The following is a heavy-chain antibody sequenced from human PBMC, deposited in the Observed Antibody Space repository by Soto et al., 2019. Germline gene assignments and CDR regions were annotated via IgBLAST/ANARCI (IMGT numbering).Heavy chain of an antibody. D-gene: IGHD3-9*01. J-gene: IGHJ6*02. CDR2: INAGNGNT. CDR1: GYTFTSYA. CDR3: ARDRYDILTGWDSGMDV. V-gene: IGHV1-3*01. Sequence: ASVKVSCKASGYTFTSYAMHWVRQAPGQRLEWMGWINAGNGNTKYSKKFQGRVTITRDTSASTACMELSSLRSEDTALYYCARDRYDILTGWDSGMDVWGQGTTVTVSS.